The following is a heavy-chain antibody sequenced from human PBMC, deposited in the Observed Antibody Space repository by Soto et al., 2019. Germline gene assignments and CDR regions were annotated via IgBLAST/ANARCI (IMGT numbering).Heavy chain of an antibody. D-gene: IGHD6-19*01. CDR1: GGSISSYY. CDR2: IYYSEST. V-gene: IGHV4-59*01. J-gene: IGHJ6*02. Sequence: PSETLSLTCTVSGGSISSYYWSWIRQPPGKGLEWIGYIYYSESTNYNPSLKSRVTISVDTSKNQFSLKLSSVTAADTAVYYCARDRSSGWYEYLGNYYYYGMDVWGQGTTVTVSS. CDR3: ARDRSSGWYEYLGNYYYYGMDV.